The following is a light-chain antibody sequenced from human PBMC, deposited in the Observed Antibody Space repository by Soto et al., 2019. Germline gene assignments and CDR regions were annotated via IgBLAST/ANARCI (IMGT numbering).Light chain of an antibody. CDR1: QSVSY. V-gene: IGKV3-11*01. CDR2: DTS. J-gene: IGKJ1*01. CDR3: KQHSNPPWT. Sequence: EVVLTQSPAALSLSPGERATLSCRDSQSVSYLAWYQQKPGQAPRLLMYDTSARATGIPARFSGSGSGTDFTLTISSLEPEDFAVYYCKQHSNPPWTFGQGTKVEIK.